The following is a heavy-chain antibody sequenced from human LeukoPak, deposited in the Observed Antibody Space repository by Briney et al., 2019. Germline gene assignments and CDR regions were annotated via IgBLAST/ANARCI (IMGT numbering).Heavy chain of an antibody. CDR1: GGSLTSYY. CDR3: ARLGSYFDY. Sequence: SETLSLTCTVSGGSLTSYYWSWIRQPPGKGLQWMGYIYYSGSVNYNPSLKRRVTISVDTSKNQFSLNLSSVTAADTAVYYCARLGSYFDYWGQGTQVTVSS. CDR2: IYYSGSV. J-gene: IGHJ4*02. V-gene: IGHV4-59*08.